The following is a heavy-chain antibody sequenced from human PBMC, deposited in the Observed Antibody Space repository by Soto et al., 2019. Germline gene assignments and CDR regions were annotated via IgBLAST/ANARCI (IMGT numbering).Heavy chain of an antibody. CDR1: GFTLINYS. CDR2: ISTSSSYI. D-gene: IGHD1-26*01. J-gene: IGHJ4*02. V-gene: IGHV3-21*01. CDR3: ARDGSGSYPDYFDY. Sequence: EVQLVESGGGLVKPGGSLRLSCAASGFTLINYSMNWVRQAPGKGLEWVSSISTSSSYIHYADSVKGRFTISRDNAKNSLYLQMNRLRAEDTAVYYCARDGSGSYPDYFDYWGRGTLVTVSS.